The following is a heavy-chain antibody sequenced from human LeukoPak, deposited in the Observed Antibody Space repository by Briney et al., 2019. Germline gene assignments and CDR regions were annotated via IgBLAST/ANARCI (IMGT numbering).Heavy chain of an antibody. J-gene: IGHJ6*03. CDR3: ARSLAVAGLYYYYYMDV. CDR1: GYTFTSYG. Sequence: ASVKVSCKASGYTFTSYGISWVRQAPGQGLEWMGWISAYNGNTNYAQKLQGRVTMTTDTSTSTAYMELRSLRSDDTAVYYCARSLAVAGLYYYYYMDVWGKGTTVTVSS. D-gene: IGHD6-19*01. CDR2: ISAYNGNT. V-gene: IGHV1-18*01.